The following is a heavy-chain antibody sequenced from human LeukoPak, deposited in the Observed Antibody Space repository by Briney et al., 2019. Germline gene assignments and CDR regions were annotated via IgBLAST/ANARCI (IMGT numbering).Heavy chain of an antibody. CDR1: GFTFSSYW. J-gene: IGHJ4*02. D-gene: IGHD2-8*02. CDR3: AREDTGGYGNYFDY. Sequence: GGSLRLSCSAPGFTFSSYWIHWVRQAPGKGLVWVSRINGDGSSTDYADSVKGRFSISRDKAKNTLYLQMNSLRAEDTAMYYCAREDTGGYGNYFDYWGQGTLVTVSS. CDR2: INGDGSST. V-gene: IGHV3-74*01.